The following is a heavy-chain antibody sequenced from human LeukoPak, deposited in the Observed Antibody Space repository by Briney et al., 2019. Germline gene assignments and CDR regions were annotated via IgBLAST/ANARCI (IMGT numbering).Heavy chain of an antibody. Sequence: ASVKVSCKVSGYTFTDYYMHWVQQAPGKGLEWMGHVDPEDGETIYAEKFQGRVTITADTSTDTAYMELSSLRSEDTAVYYCATRRGYSGYDLGSPNCCHYYIDVWGKGTTVTVSS. CDR1: GYTFTDYY. D-gene: IGHD5-12*01. J-gene: IGHJ6*03. V-gene: IGHV1-69-2*01. CDR3: ATRRGYSGYDLGSPNCCHYYIDV. CDR2: VDPEDGET.